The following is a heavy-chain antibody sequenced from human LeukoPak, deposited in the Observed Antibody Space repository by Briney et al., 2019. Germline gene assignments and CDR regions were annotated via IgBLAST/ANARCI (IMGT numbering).Heavy chain of an antibody. Sequence: SETLSLTCAVYGGSFSGYYWSWIRQPPGKGLEWIGEINHSGSTNYNPSLKSRVTISVDTSKNQFSLKLSSVTAADTAVYYCARGTLADYWGQGTLVTVSS. D-gene: IGHD6-13*01. V-gene: IGHV4-34*01. J-gene: IGHJ4*02. CDR2: INHSGST. CDR3: ARGTLADY. CDR1: GGSFSGYY.